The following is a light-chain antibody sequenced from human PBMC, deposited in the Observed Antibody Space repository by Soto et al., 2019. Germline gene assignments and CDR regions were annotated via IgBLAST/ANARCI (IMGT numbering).Light chain of an antibody. CDR2: GAS. CDR1: QSVSSSY. J-gene: IGKJ4*01. Sequence: EIVLTQSPGTLSLSPGERATLSCRASQSVSSSYLAWYQQKPGQAPSLLIYGASSRATGNPDRFSGSGSGTDFTLTISRLEPEDFAVYYCQQYGSSLFGGGTKVEIK. CDR3: QQYGSSL. V-gene: IGKV3-20*01.